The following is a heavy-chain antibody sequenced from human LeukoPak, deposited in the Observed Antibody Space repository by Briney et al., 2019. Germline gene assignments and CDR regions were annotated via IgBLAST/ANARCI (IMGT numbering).Heavy chain of an antibody. Sequence: GGSLRLSCAASGFTFSSYSMNWVRQTPGKGLEWVSYISSSSSVIYYADSVKGRFTISRDNSKNTVFLQMDSLRAEDTALYYCAKERTRVTGGWTWGQGTLVTVSS. CDR1: GFTFSSYS. D-gene: IGHD2-21*02. CDR2: ISSSSSVI. CDR3: AKERTRVTGGWT. J-gene: IGHJ5*02. V-gene: IGHV3-48*01.